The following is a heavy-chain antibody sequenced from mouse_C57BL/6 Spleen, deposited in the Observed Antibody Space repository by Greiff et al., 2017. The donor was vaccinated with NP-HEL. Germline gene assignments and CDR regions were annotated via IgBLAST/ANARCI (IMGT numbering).Heavy chain of an antibody. V-gene: IGHV1-80*01. CDR3: ARCVEYYGSSPFAY. CDR1: GYAFSSYW. J-gene: IGHJ3*01. CDR2: IYTGDGDT. D-gene: IGHD1-1*01. Sequence: QVQLKESGAELVKPGASVKISCKASGYAFSSYWMNWVKQRPGKGLEWIGQIYTGDGDTNYNGKFKGKATLTADKSSSTAYMQLSSLTSEDSAFYFCARCVEYYGSSPFAYGGQGTLVTVSA.